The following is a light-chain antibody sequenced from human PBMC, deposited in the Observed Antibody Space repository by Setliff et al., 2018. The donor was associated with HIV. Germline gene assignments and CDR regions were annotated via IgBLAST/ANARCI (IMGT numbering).Light chain of an antibody. CDR3: SSYTRTSSLVM. CDR2: DVT. Sequence: QSALTQPASVSGSPGQSITISCNGTTGDVGRYDYVSWYQQQSGKAPKLMIYDVTKRPSGVSNRFSGSKSGNTASLIISGLQAEDESDYYCSSYTRTSSLVMFGGGTKVTVL. V-gene: IGLV2-14*03. CDR1: TGDVGRYDY. J-gene: IGLJ3*02.